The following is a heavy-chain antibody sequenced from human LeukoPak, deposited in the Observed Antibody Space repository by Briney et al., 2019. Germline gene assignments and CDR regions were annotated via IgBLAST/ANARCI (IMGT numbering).Heavy chain of an antibody. CDR2: INAGNGNT. CDR1: GYTFTSYA. J-gene: IGHJ5*02. Sequence: ASVKVSCKASGYTFTSYAMHWVRQAPGQRLEWMGWINAGNGNTKYSQEFQGRVTMTRDTSIGTAYMELSSLRSEDSAVYYCARVPNRGDKFDPWGQGTLVTVSS. D-gene: IGHD4-17*01. CDR3: ARVPNRGDKFDP. V-gene: IGHV1-3*03.